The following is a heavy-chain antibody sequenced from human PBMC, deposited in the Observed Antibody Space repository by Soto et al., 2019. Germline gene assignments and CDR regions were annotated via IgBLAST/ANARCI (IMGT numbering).Heavy chain of an antibody. CDR1: GGSISSGGYY. V-gene: IGHV4-31*03. CDR3: ARGFDSSGYLDYFDY. Sequence: SETLSLTCTVSGGSISSGGYYWSWIRQHPGKGLEWIGYIYYSGSTYYNPSLKSRVTISVDTSKNQFSLKLSSVTAADTAVYYCARGFDSSGYLDYFDYWGQGTTVTVSS. J-gene: IGHJ4*02. CDR2: IYYSGST. D-gene: IGHD3-22*01.